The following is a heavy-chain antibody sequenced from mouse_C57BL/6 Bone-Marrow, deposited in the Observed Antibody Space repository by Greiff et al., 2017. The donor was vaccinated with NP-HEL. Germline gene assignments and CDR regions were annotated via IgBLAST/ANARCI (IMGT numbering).Heavy chain of an antibody. CDR3: ARDGGYYRYFDV. CDR2: SRNKANDYTT. Sequence: EVQVVESGGGLVQPGRSLRLSCATSGFTFSDFYMEWVRQAPGKGLEWIAASRNKANDYTTEYSVSVKGRFIVSRDTSQSILYLQMNALRAEDTAIYYCARDGGYYRYFDVWGTGTTVTVSS. D-gene: IGHD2-2*01. J-gene: IGHJ1*03. CDR1: GFTFSDFY. V-gene: IGHV7-1*01.